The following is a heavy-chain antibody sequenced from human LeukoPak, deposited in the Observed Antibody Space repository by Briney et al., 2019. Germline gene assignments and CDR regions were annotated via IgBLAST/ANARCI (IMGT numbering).Heavy chain of an antibody. CDR2: IYSGGST. D-gene: IGHD6-19*01. Sequence: TGGSLRLSCGASGFTVSSNYMSWVRQAPGKGLEWVSVIYSGGSTYYADSVKGRFTISRDNSKNTLYLQMNSLRAEDTAVYYCAKDSSGWYRGWFDPWGQGTLVTVSS. CDR1: GFTVSSNY. CDR3: AKDSSGWYRGWFDP. V-gene: IGHV3-53*01. J-gene: IGHJ5*02.